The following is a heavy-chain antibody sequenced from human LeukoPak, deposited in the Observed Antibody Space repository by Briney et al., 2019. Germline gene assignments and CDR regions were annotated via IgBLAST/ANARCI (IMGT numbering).Heavy chain of an antibody. D-gene: IGHD2-15*01. J-gene: IGHJ4*02. CDR2: INWTGGST. V-gene: IGHV3-20*04. CDR1: GFTFDDSG. CDR3: AKDSWPPDY. Sequence: QPGGSLRLSCAASGFTFDDSGMSWVRQAPGKGLEWVSGINWTGGSTGYADSVKGRFTISRDNAKNSLYLQMNSLRAEDTAVYYCAKDSWPPDYWGQGTLVTVSS.